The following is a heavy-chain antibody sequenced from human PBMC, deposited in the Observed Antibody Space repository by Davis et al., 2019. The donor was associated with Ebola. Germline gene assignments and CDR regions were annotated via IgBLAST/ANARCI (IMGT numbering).Heavy chain of an antibody. D-gene: IGHD4-11*01. CDR2: IWYDGSNK. J-gene: IGHJ4*02. V-gene: IGHV3-33*01. Sequence: GGSLRLSCAASGFTFSSYGMHWVRQAPGKGLEWVAVIWYDGSNKYYADSVKGRFTISRDNSRNTVYLHMLSLRAEDTAVYYCAGEDDYSNDYWGQGTLVTVSP. CDR3: AGEDDYSNDY. CDR1: GFTFSSYG.